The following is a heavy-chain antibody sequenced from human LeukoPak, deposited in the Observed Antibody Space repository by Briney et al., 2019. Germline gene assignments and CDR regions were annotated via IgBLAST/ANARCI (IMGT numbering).Heavy chain of an antibody. V-gene: IGHV1-69*05. CDR2: IIPIFGTA. Sequence: SVKVSCKASGGTFSSYAISWVGQAPGQGLEWMGRIIPIFGTANYAQKFQGRVTITTDESTSTAYMELSSLRSEDTAVYYCASRRYYDFWSGYYPRYYYYMDVWGKGTTVTVSS. J-gene: IGHJ6*03. D-gene: IGHD3-3*01. CDR3: ASRRYYDFWSGYYPRYYYYMDV. CDR1: GGTFSSYA.